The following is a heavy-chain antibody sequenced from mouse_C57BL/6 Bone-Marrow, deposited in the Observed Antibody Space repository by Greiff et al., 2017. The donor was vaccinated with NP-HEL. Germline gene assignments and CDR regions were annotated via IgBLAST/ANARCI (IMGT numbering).Heavy chain of an antibody. V-gene: IGHV1-15*01. D-gene: IGHD1-1*01. CDR3: TRRGSGCVDFDY. J-gene: IGHJ2*01. CDR1: GYTFTDYE. Sequence: QVQLQQSGAELVRPGASVTLSCKASGYTFTDYEMHWVKQTPVHGLEWIGAIDPETGGTAYNQKFKGKATLTADKSSSTAYMELRSLTSEDSAVYYCTRRGSGCVDFDYWGQGTTLTVSS. CDR2: IDPETGGT.